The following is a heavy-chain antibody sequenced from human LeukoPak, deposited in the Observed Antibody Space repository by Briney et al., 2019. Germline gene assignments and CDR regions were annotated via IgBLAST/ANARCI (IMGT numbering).Heavy chain of an antibody. Sequence: GSLRLSCAASGFSFIDYYMRWVRQAPGKGLEWVANIKQDGSEKYYVDSVKGRFTISRDNAKNSLYLQMNSLRAEDTAVYYCARDWGLFDYWGQGTLVTVSS. CDR2: IKQDGSEK. CDR1: GFSFIDYY. J-gene: IGHJ4*02. V-gene: IGHV3-7*03. CDR3: ARDWGLFDY. D-gene: IGHD3-16*01.